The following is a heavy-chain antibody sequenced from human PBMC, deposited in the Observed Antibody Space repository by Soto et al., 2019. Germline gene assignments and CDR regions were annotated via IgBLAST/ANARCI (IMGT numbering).Heavy chain of an antibody. CDR1: GGSISSGAYY. Sequence: PSETMSLTCTVSGGSISSGAYYWNWIRQHPGKGLEWIGEINHSGSTNYNPSLKSRVTISVDTSKNQFSLKLSSVTAADTAVYYCARGKADYDFWSGYHTNWFDPWGQGTLVTVSS. J-gene: IGHJ5*02. CDR2: INHSGST. D-gene: IGHD3-3*01. V-gene: IGHV4-39*07. CDR3: ARGKADYDFWSGYHTNWFDP.